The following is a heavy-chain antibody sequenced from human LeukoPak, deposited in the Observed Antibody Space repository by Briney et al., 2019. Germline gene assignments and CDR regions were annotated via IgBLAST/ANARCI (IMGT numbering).Heavy chain of an antibody. D-gene: IGHD6-19*01. CDR2: IYSAGNT. CDR1: GFTVSSNY. J-gene: IGHJ4*02. Sequence: GGSLRLSCVASGFTVSSNYMSWIRQAPGKGLEWVSVIYSAGNTYYADSVKDRFTISRHNSENTLYLHMNSLRVGDTAVYFCARGGTPGYSSGRIDYWGQGTLVTVSS. V-gene: IGHV3-53*04. CDR3: ARGGTPGYSSGRIDY.